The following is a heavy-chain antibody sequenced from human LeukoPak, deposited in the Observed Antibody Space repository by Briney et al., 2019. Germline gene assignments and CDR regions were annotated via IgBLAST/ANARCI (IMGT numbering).Heavy chain of an antibody. V-gene: IGHV1-69*13. D-gene: IGHD5-18*01. CDR3: ARDPSLVDTYYYYGMDV. Sequence: GASVNVSCKASGGAFSSYAISWVRQAPGQGLEWMGGIIPIFGTANYAQKFQGRVTITADESTSTAYMELSSLRSEDTAVYYCARDPSLVDTYYYYGMDVWGQGTTVTVSS. CDR1: GGAFSSYA. CDR2: IIPIFGTA. J-gene: IGHJ6*02.